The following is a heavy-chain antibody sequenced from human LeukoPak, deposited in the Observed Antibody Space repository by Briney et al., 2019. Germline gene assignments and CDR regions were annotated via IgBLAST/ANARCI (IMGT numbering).Heavy chain of an antibody. CDR2: ISYDGSNK. CDR1: GFTFSSYA. J-gene: IGHJ4*02. CDR3: ASDMSYSGYYIDY. V-gene: IGHV3-30-3*01. Sequence: GGSLRLSCAASGFTFSSYAMHWVRQAPGKGLEWVALISYDGSNKYYADSVKGRFTISRDNSKNTLYLQTNSLSPEDTAVYYCASDMSYSGYYIDYWGQGTLVTVSS. D-gene: IGHD3-3*01.